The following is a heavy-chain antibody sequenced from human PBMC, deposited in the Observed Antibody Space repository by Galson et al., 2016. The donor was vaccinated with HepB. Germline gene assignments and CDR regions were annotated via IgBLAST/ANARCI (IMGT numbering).Heavy chain of an antibody. CDR3: ARGAGTVMTVIYFDY. J-gene: IGHJ4*02. CDR2: ISYDGRDK. Sequence: SLRLSCAASRFTFSRNAMHWVRQAPGKGRDWVAAISYDGRDKYYADSVKGRFPISRDNSRNMVYLQMNSLRAEDTAVYYCARGAGTVMTVIYFDYWGQGAPVTVSS. V-gene: IGHV3-30-3*01. D-gene: IGHD2-21*02. CDR1: RFTFSRNA.